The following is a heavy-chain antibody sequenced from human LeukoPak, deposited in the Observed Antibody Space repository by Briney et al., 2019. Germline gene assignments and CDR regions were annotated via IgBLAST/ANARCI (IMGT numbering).Heavy chain of an antibody. CDR3: ARPYYYDSSGSLDAFDI. V-gene: IGHV1-58*02. J-gene: IGHJ3*02. D-gene: IGHD3-22*01. CDR1: GFTFTSSA. CDR2: IVVGSGNT. Sequence: SVKVSCKASGFTFTSSAMQWVRQARGQRLEWIGWIVVGSGNTNYAQKFQERVTITRDMSTSTAYMELSSLRSEDTAVYYCARPYYYDSSGSLDAFDIWGQGTMVTVSS.